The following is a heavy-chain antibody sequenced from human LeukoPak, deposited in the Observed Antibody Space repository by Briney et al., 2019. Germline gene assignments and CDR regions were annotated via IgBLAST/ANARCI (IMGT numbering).Heavy chain of an antibody. CDR3: ARVRIGQQLDKYYYYAMDV. J-gene: IGHJ6*02. V-gene: IGHV1-2*02. Sequence: GGSVKVSCKASGYTFTDYYMHWVRQAPGQGLEWMGWINPNSGGTNYAQKFQGRVTMTTDTSISTAYMEVSRLRSDDTAVYYCARVRIGQQLDKYYYYAMDVWGQGTRVTVSS. CDR1: GYTFTDYY. D-gene: IGHD6-13*01. CDR2: INPNSGGT.